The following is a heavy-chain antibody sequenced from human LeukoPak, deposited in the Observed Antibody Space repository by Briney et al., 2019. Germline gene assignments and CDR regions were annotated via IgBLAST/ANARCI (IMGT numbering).Heavy chain of an antibody. J-gene: IGHJ4*02. V-gene: IGHV4-38-2*02. CDR3: ARVAYFDSGGYYYYFQY. CDR1: GYSISSGYF. Sequence: SETLSLTCTVSGYSISSGYFWGWLRQPPGEGLGWIGNSYHSGTTYYNPSLKSRVTISVDTSKNHFSLKLSSVTAADAAIYYCARVAYFDSGGYYYYFQYWGQGTLVTVSS. D-gene: IGHD3-22*01. CDR2: SYHSGTT.